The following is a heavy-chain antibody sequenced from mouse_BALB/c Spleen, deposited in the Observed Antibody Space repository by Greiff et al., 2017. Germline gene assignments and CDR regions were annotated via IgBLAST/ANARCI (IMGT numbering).Heavy chain of an antibody. CDR1: GFTFSSFG. D-gene: IGHD2-4*01. CDR2: ISSGSSTI. Sequence: EVQLVESGGGLVQPGGSRKLSCAASGFTFSSFGMHWVRQAPEKGLEWVAYISSGSSTIYYADTVKGRFTISRDNPKNTLFLQMTSLRSEDTAMYYCAREGYDYDGYYFDYWGQGTTLTVSS. V-gene: IGHV5-17*02. J-gene: IGHJ2*01. CDR3: AREGYDYDGYYFDY.